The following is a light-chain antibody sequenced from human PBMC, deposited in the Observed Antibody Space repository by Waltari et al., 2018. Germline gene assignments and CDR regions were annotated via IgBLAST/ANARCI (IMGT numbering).Light chain of an antibody. CDR3: QHYNAFSDS. V-gene: IGKV1-5*03. J-gene: IGKJ2*03. CDR1: QSISTW. CDR2: KTS. Sequence: DIQITQSPSTLSASVGDRVSITCRASQSISTWLAWYQQRPGKAPKLLIYKTSILESGVPSRFSGSGSGTEFTLTISSLQPDDFATYYCQHYNAFSDSFGQGTKLEIK.